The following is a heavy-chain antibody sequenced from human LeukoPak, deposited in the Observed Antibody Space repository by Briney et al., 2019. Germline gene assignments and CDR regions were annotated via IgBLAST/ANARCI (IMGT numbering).Heavy chain of an antibody. CDR2: ISSSSSYI. D-gene: IGHD3-22*01. Sequence: GGSLRLSCAASGFTFSSYSMNWVRQAPGKGLEWVSSISSSSSYIYYADSVKGRSTISRDNAKNSLYLQMNSLRAEDTAVYYCARGGYDSSGYCDYWGQGTLVTVSS. J-gene: IGHJ4*02. CDR3: ARGGYDSSGYCDY. CDR1: GFTFSSYS. V-gene: IGHV3-21*01.